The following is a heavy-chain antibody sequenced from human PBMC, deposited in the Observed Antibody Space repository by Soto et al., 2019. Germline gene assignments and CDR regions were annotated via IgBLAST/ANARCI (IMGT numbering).Heavy chain of an antibody. J-gene: IGHJ3*01. CDR3: ARVRMGDYYDSSGYFRNDAFDL. D-gene: IGHD3-22*01. CDR1: GYTFTKYA. V-gene: IGHV1-3*01. CDR2: INAGNGNT. Sequence: QVYLVQSGAEVKRPGASVKVSCKASGYTFTKYAIHWVRQAPGQRLEWMGWINAGNGNTEYALKLPGRVTITRDTSATTVYMELNSLRSEDTALYFCARVRMGDYYDSSGYFRNDAFDLWGQGTMVTVSS.